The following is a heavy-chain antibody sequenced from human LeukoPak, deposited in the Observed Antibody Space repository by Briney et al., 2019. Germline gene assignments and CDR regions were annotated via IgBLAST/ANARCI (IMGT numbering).Heavy chain of an antibody. CDR2: IYTSGST. V-gene: IGHV4-4*07. D-gene: IGHD4-17*01. CDR3: TRDTGTTGEVKFDP. Sequence: PSETLSLTCTVSGNSFGDYYWSWIRRPAGKGLEWIGRIYTSGSTTYNPSLKSRVTVSVDTSKSQFSLNLMSVTAADTAVYYCTRDTGTTGEVKFDPWGQGTLVTVSS. J-gene: IGHJ5*02. CDR1: GNSFGDYY.